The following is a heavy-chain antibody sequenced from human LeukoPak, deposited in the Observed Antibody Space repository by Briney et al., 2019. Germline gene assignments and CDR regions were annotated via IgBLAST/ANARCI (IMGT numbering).Heavy chain of an antibody. J-gene: IGHJ6*03. Sequence: SETLSLTCAVSGGSISSSSYYWGWIRQPPGKGLEWIGNIYYSGSTNYNPSLKSRVTISVDTSKNQFSLKLSSVTAADTAVYYCTRGSIAYYYMDVWGKGTTVTISS. V-gene: IGHV4-61*05. CDR1: GGSISSSSYY. CDR2: IYYSGST. CDR3: TRGSIAYYYMDV. D-gene: IGHD3-22*01.